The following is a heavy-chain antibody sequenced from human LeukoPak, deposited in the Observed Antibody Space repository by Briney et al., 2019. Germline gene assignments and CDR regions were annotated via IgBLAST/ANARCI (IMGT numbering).Heavy chain of an antibody. CDR3: ARDSGDYTCFDY. Sequence: PGGSLRLSCAASGFTFSSYAMSWVRQAPGKGLGWVSAISGSGGSTYYADSVKGRFTISRDNSKNTLYLQMNSLRAEDTAVYYCARDSGDYTCFDYWGQGTLVTVSS. J-gene: IGHJ4*02. CDR1: GFTFSSYA. CDR2: ISGSGGST. D-gene: IGHD4-17*01. V-gene: IGHV3-23*01.